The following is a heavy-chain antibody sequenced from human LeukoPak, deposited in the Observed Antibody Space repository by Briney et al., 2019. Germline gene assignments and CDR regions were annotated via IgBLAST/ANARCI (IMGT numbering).Heavy chain of an antibody. J-gene: IGHJ4*02. CDR2: INPNSGGT. Sequence: ASVKVSCKASGYTFTGYYMHWVRQAPGQGLEWMGRINPNSGGTNYAQKFQGRVTMTRDTSISTAYMELCRLRSDDTAVYYCARDRAGYYDSSGYPDYWGQGTLVTVSS. CDR1: GYTFTGYY. CDR3: ARDRAGYYDSSGYPDY. V-gene: IGHV1-2*06. D-gene: IGHD3-22*01.